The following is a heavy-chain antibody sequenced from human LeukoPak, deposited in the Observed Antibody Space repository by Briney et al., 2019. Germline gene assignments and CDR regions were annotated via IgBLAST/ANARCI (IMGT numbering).Heavy chain of an antibody. CDR2: IYYSGRT. D-gene: IGHD3-22*01. CDR1: GDPVSRSDSY. Sequence: SETLSLTXSVSGDPVSRSDSYWDWIRQPPGKGLEWIGTIYYSGRTYYSPSLKSRVTMSVDPSNNQFSLNLRSVTAADTAVYYCARRRYYDGSGYLEWGQGTLLSVSS. J-gene: IGHJ1*01. CDR3: ARRRYYDGSGYLE. V-gene: IGHV4-39*01.